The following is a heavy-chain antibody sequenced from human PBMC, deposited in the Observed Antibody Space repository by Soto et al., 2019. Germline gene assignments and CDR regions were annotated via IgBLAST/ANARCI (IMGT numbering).Heavy chain of an antibody. CDR1: VCTFSSYE. J-gene: IGHJ5*02. CDR3: ARVLGNWFDP. CDR2: ISSSGSTI. V-gene: IGHV3-48*03. Sequence: XGSLRLSCAASVCTFSSYEMNCVRQAPGKGLEWVSYISSSGSTIYYADSVKGRFTISRDNAKNSLYLQMNSLRAEDTAVYYCARVLGNWFDPWGQGTLVTVSS.